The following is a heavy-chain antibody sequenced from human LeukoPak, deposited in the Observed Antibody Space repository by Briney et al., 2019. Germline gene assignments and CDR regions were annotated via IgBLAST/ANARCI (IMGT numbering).Heavy chain of an antibody. CDR3: ARATVTRWFDP. D-gene: IGHD4-17*01. Sequence: PGRSLRLSCAASGFAFSSFGMHWVRQAPGKGLEWVAVIWYDGINKYYADSVKGRFTISRDNSKNTLYLQMNSLRAEDTAVYYCARATVTRWFDPWGQGTLVTVSS. J-gene: IGHJ5*02. CDR1: GFAFSSFG. CDR2: IWYDGINK. V-gene: IGHV3-33*01.